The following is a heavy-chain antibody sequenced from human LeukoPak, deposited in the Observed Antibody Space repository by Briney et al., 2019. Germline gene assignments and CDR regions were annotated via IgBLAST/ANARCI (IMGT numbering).Heavy chain of an antibody. CDR1: GFTFSNAW. CDR2: IKSKTDGGTT. CDR3: TTGGIYCSGGSCYKGNFDD. D-gene: IGHD2-15*01. J-gene: IGHJ4*02. Sequence: PGGSLRLSCAASGFTFSNAWMSWVRQAPGKGLEWVGRIKSKTDGGTTDYAAPVKGRFTISRDDSKNTLYLQMNSLKTEDTAVYYCTTGGIYCSGGSCYKGNFDDWGQGTLVTVSS. V-gene: IGHV3-15*01.